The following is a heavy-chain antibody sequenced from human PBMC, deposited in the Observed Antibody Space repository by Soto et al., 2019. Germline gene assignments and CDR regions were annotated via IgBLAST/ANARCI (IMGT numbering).Heavy chain of an antibody. Sequence: EVQLLESGGGLVQPGGSLRISCAASGVTFSNYAMSWVRQAPGKGLEWVSTISGSGGTTYYADSVKGRFTTSRDNSKNTLYLQMNSLRADDTAVYYCAKDQYSGSPGKPDYWGQGTLVTVSS. CDR3: AKDQYSGSPGKPDY. CDR2: ISGSGGTT. D-gene: IGHD1-26*01. J-gene: IGHJ4*02. V-gene: IGHV3-23*01. CDR1: GVTFSNYA.